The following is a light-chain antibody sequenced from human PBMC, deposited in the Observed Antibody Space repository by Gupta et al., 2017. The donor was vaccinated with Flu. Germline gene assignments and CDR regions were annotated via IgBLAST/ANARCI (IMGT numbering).Light chain of an antibody. CDR3: GSVAGSNNYV. CDR2: EVS. J-gene: IGLJ1*01. V-gene: IGLV2-8*01. CDR1: SSAVGGNDY. Sequence: SALTQPPSASGSPSPSATISCTGTSSAVGGNDYVSWYQQHPAKSPDLMVFEVSKRTTGVPDRFSGTKSGHTASLTVSGRLDDDDAYYYGGSVAGSNNYVFGNGTKFTVL.